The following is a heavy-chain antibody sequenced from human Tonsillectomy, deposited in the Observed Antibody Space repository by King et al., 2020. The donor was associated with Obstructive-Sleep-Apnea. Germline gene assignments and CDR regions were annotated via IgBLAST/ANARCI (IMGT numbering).Heavy chain of an antibody. CDR1: GFTFRTYA. D-gene: IGHD2-21*01. CDR2: IINDGDAT. J-gene: IGHJ5*02. V-gene: IGHV3-23*04. Sequence: VQLVESGGGLAQPGGSLRLSCAASGFTFRTYAMSWVRQAPGKGLEWVSTIINDGDATHYADSVRGRFTISRDNSKKTVDLLMSSLRVEDTAIYHCAEGYSTMGWASVLGSWGQGSLVTVSS. CDR3: AEGYSTMGWASVLGS.